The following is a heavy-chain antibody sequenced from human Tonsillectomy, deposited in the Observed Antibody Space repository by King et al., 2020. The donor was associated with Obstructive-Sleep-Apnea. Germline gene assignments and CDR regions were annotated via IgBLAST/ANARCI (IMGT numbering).Heavy chain of an antibody. D-gene: IGHD4-17*01. J-gene: IGHJ6*02. CDR3: ARGDYGDWELSYYYYGMDV. V-gene: IGHV1-69*01. CDR1: GGTFSSYA. Sequence: QLVQSGAEVKKPGSSVKVSCKASGGTFSSYAISWVRQAPGQGLEWMGGIIPIFGTANYAQKFQGRVTITADESTSTAYMELSSLRSEDTAVYYCARGDYGDWELSYYYYGMDVWGQGTTVTVSS. CDR2: IIPIFGTA.